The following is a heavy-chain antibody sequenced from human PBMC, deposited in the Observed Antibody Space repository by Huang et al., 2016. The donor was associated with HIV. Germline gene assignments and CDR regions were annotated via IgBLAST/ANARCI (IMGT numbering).Heavy chain of an antibody. CDR3: ARHREGIGGAGRWVWFDP. CDR1: GGSISSDTYY. Sequence: QVQLQESGPGLVKPSETLSLACSVSGGSISSDTYYWGWIRQPPGEGLEWIGSIYYSGTTYYNPSFESWVTISVDTAKNRVSLRLTSVTAADTAIYYCARHREGIGGAGRWVWFDPWGQGTRVIVSS. J-gene: IGHJ5*02. V-gene: IGHV4-39*01. CDR2: IYYSGTT. D-gene: IGHD6-13*01.